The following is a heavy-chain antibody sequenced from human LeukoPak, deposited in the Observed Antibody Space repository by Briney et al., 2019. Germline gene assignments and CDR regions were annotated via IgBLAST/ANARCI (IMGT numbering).Heavy chain of an antibody. V-gene: IGHV4-34*01. Sequence: SQNLSITYAVDAVSFSPYYWGWIRQPPGKGQDWIGEINHSGGTNYNPSRKSRATISVDTSKNQFSLKLSSVTSADTAVYYCASFVGVSRHGDPLYYYYMDVWGKGTTVTVSS. CDR2: INHSGGT. J-gene: IGHJ6*03. CDR1: AVSFSPYY. D-gene: IGHD2-21*02. CDR3: ASFVGVSRHGDPLYYYYMDV.